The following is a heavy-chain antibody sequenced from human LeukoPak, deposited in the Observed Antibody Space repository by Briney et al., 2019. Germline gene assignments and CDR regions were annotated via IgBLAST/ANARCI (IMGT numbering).Heavy chain of an antibody. V-gene: IGHV4-31*03. CDR3: ARVGSGSFDY. CDR1: GGSISSGGYY. CDR2: IYYSGST. Sequence: PSQTLSLTCTVSGGSISSGGYYWSWIRQHPGKGLEWIEYIYYSGSTYYNPSLKSRVTISVDTSKNQFSLKLSSVTAADTAVCYCARVGSGSFDYWGQGTLVTVSS. J-gene: IGHJ4*02. D-gene: IGHD3-10*01.